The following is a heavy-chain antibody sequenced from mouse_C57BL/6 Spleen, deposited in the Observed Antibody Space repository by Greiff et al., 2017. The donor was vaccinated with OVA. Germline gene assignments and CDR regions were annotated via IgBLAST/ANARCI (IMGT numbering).Heavy chain of an antibody. CDR2: FDPEDGDT. V-gene: IGHV14-1*01. J-gene: IGHJ4*01. Sequence: VQLQQSGAELVRPGASVKLSCSASGFNIKDYYMHWVKQRSEQGLVWIGRFDPEDGDTEYAPKFQGKATMTADTSSNTAYLQLSSMKSGDTAVYYCTTLEVRDYWGQGTSVTVSS. CDR3: TTLEVRDY. CDR1: GFNIKDYY.